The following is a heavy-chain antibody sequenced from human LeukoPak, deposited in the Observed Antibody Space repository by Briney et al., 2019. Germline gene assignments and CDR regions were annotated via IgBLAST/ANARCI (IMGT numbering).Heavy chain of an antibody. Sequence: ASVKVSCKASGYTFTSYDINWVRQATGQGLEWMGWMNPNSGNTGYAQKFQGRVTMTRNTSVSTAYMELSSLRSEDTAVYYCAREWGLTTVTLAFDPWGQGTLVTVSS. CDR1: GYTFTSYD. D-gene: IGHD4-17*01. CDR3: AREWGLTTVTLAFDP. J-gene: IGHJ5*02. CDR2: MNPNSGNT. V-gene: IGHV1-8*01.